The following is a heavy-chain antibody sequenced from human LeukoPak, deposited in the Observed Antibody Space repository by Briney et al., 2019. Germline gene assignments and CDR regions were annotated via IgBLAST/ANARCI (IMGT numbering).Heavy chain of an antibody. V-gene: IGHV5-51*01. D-gene: IGHD1-1*01. Sequence: GESLKISCKGSGYTFTNYWIGWVRQMPGEGLEWIGIIYPSDSNTRYRPSFQGQVTISVDKSINTAYQQWSSLKASDTAMYYCARLIQRAAYYWGQGTLVTVSS. CDR3: ARLIQRAAYY. CDR2: IYPSDSNT. J-gene: IGHJ4*02. CDR1: GYTFTNYW.